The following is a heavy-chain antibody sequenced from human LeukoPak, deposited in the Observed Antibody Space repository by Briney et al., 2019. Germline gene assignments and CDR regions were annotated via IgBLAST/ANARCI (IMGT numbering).Heavy chain of an antibody. J-gene: IGHJ4*02. CDR1: GFSLSTSGMC. CDR3: ARMRRENSYGPDY. V-gene: IGHV2-70*11. Sequence: SGPALVKPTQTLTLTCTFSGFSLSTSGMCVSWIRQPPGKALEWLARIDWDDDKYYSTSLKTRLTTSKDTSKNQVVLTMTNMDPVDTATYYCARMRRENSYGPDYWGQGTLVTVSS. D-gene: IGHD5-18*01. CDR2: IDWDDDK.